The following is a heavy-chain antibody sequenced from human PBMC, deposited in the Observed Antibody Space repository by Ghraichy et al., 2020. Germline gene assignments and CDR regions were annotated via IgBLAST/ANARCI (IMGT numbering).Heavy chain of an antibody. V-gene: IGHV3-7*03. D-gene: IGHD2-2*01. CDR3: ARVGSRFISSWNPDY. Sequence: GESLNISCAASGFSFSNYWMNWVRQAPGKGLEWVANIKQDGSEKYYVDSVKGRFTISRDNAKNSLYLQMDSLRAEDTAIYFCARVGSRFISSWNPDYWGQGTQVTVSS. CDR2: IKQDGSEK. J-gene: IGHJ4*02. CDR1: GFSFSNYW.